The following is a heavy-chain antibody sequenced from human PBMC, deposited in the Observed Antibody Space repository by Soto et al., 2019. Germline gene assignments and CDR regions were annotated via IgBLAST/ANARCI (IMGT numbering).Heavy chain of an antibody. V-gene: IGHV3-33*01. CDR2: IWYDGSNK. CDR3: GRDGALGDTAVVDS. CDR1: GFTFSTYG. J-gene: IGHJ4*02. D-gene: IGHD5-18*01. Sequence: QVQLVESGGGVVQPGKSLRLSCAASGFTFSTYGMHWVRQAPGKGLAWVAVIWYDGSNKYHGDSLKCRFTISRDNSKNTLYLQINNLRAEDTAVYYCGRDGALGDTAVVDSWGQGTLVTVSS.